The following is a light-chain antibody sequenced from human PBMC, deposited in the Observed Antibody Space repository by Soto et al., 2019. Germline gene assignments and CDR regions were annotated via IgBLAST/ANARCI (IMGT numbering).Light chain of an antibody. CDR3: QQYNSYLWP. Sequence: DIQMTQSPSTLSASVGDRVIIICRASQSISSWLAWYQQKPGKAPKLLIYKASSLESGVPSRFSGSGSGTEFNLTISSLQPDDFATYYCQQYNSYLWPFGQGTKVEIK. V-gene: IGKV1-5*03. CDR2: KAS. CDR1: QSISSW. J-gene: IGKJ1*01.